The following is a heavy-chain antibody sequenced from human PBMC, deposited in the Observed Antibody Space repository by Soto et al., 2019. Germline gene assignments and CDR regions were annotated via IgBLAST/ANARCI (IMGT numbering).Heavy chain of an antibody. Sequence: ASVKVSCKASGYTFSGYALHWVRQAPGQRLEWMGWINAGNGNTKYSQKFQGRVTITRDTSASTAYMELGSLRSEDTAVYYCARGRWTQTTADYYLDYWGQGTLVTVS. V-gene: IGHV1-3*01. J-gene: IGHJ4*02. CDR1: GYTFSGYA. CDR3: ARGRWTQTTADYYLDY. D-gene: IGHD1-1*01. CDR2: INAGNGNT.